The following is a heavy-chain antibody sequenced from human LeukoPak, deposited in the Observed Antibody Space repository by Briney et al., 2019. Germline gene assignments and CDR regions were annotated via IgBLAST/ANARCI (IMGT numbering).Heavy chain of an antibody. J-gene: IGHJ3*02. CDR3: ARDRKTTVTLEEAFDI. V-gene: IGHV1-2*02. Sequence: ASVKVSCKASGYTFTSYGISWVRQAPGQGLEWMGWINPHSGGTNYAQKFQGRVTMTRDTSISTAYMELSRLRSDDTAVYYCARDRKTTVTLEEAFDIWGQGTMVTVSS. D-gene: IGHD4-17*01. CDR2: INPHSGGT. CDR1: GYTFTSYG.